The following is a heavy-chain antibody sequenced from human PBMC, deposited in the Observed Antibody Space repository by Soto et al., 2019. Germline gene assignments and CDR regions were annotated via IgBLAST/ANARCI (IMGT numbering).Heavy chain of an antibody. J-gene: IGHJ6*02. Sequence: SVKVSCKASGDTFSNYAICWVRQAPGQGLEWIGGIIPILGSANYAQKFQGRVTISADGSTNTANLELSSLRSEDTAVYYCARFKRGTTTDYYYGMDVWGQGTKVTVYS. CDR1: GDTFSNYA. V-gene: IGHV1-69*13. CDR2: IIPILGSA. D-gene: IGHD1-26*01. CDR3: ARFKRGTTTDYYYGMDV.